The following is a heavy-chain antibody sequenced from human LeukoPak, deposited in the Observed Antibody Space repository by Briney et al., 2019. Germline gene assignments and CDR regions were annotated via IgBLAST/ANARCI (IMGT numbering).Heavy chain of an antibody. D-gene: IGHD2-15*01. CDR1: GFTFSSYS. CDR3: ARERGYCSGGSCYLHDAFDI. Sequence: GGSLRLSCAASGFTFSSYSMNWVRQAPGKGLEWVSYISSSGSTIYYADSVKGRFTISRDNAKNSLYLQMNSLRAEDTAVYYCARERGYCSGGSCYLHDAFDIWGQGTMVTVSS. V-gene: IGHV3-48*04. CDR2: ISSSGSTI. J-gene: IGHJ3*02.